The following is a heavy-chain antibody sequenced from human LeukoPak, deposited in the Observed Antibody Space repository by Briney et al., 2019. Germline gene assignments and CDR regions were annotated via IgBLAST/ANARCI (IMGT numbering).Heavy chain of an antibody. D-gene: IGHD2-2*01. CDR2: IYSGGST. V-gene: IGHV3-53*01. CDR3: ARGQRAFDI. J-gene: IGHJ3*02. Sequence: LAGGSLRLSCAASGFTFSSYWMSWVRQAPGKGLEWVSVIYSGGSTYYADSVKGRFTISRDNSKNTLYLQMNSLRAEDTAVYYCARGQRAFDIWGQGTMVTVSS. CDR1: GFTFSSYW.